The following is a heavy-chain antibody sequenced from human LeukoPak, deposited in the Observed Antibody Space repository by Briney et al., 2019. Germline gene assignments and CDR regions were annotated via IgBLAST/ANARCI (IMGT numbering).Heavy chain of an antibody. D-gene: IGHD6-25*01. V-gene: IGHV3-21*01. CDR1: GFTFSSYS. CDR3: ARDFSSPATPWYFDF. Sequence: GGSLRLSCAASGFTFSSYSMNWVRQAPGKGLEWVSSISSSSSYIYYADSVKGRFTISRDNAKNSLYLQMNSLRADDTAVYYCARDFSSPATPWYFDFWGRGTLVTVSS. CDR2: ISSSSSYI. J-gene: IGHJ2*01.